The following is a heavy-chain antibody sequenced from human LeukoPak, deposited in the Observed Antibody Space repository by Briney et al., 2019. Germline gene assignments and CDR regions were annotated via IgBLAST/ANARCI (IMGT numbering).Heavy chain of an antibody. CDR1: GFTFSSYG. CDR2: IWYDGSTK. Sequence: GRSLRLSCAASGFTFSSYGMHWVRQAPGKGLEWVAIIWYDGSTKYYADSVKGRFTISRDNSKNTLYLQMNSPRAEDTAVYYCAKERGIAAAGHVTSFDYWGQGTLVTVSS. J-gene: IGHJ4*02. CDR3: AKERGIAAAGHVTSFDY. D-gene: IGHD6-13*01. V-gene: IGHV3-33*06.